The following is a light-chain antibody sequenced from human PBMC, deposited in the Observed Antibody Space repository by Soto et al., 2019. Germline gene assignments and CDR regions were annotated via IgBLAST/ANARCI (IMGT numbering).Light chain of an antibody. CDR2: EVS. Sequence: QSVLTQPASVSGSPGQSITISCTGTSSDVGAYNYVSWYQHHPGKAPKLMIYEVSNQPSGVSNRFSGSKSGNTASLTISGLQAEDEADYYCSSYTSGTSYVFGTGTKLTVL. J-gene: IGLJ1*01. V-gene: IGLV2-14*01. CDR3: SSYTSGTSYV. CDR1: SSDVGAYNY.